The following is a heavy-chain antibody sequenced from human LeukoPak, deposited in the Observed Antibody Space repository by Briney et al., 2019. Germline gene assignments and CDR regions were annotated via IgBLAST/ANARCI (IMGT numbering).Heavy chain of an antibody. CDR3: AKAHCGGDCIITHFDY. J-gene: IGHJ4*02. D-gene: IGHD2-21*01. CDR2: IRCSGGST. V-gene: IGHV3-23*01. Sequence: SWVRQAPGKGLEWVSAIRCSGGSTYYADSVKGRFTISRDNSKNTLYLQMNSLRAEDTAVYYCAKAHCGGDCIITHFDYWGQGTLVTVSS.